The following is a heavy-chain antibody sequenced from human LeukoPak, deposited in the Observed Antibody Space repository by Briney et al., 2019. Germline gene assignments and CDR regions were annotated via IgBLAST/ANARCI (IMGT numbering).Heavy chain of an antibody. V-gene: IGHV4-34*01. CDR2: INHSGST. D-gene: IGHD4-23*01. CDR1: GGSFSGYY. J-gene: IGHJ6*03. Sequence: PSETLSLTCAVYGGSFSGYYWSWIRQPPGKGLEWIGEINHSGSTNYNPSLKSRVTISVDTSKNQFSLKLSSVTAADTAVYYCARIPGATVVTRYYYYYYMDVWGKGTTVTVSS. CDR3: ARIPGATVVTRYYYYYYMDV.